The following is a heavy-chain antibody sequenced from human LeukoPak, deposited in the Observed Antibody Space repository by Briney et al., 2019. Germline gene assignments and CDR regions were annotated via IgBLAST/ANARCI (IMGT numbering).Heavy chain of an antibody. V-gene: IGHV4-59*01. CDR2: IYYSGST. D-gene: IGHD3-9*01. CDR3: ARDHRSIQYYDILTGYYRDDAFDI. J-gene: IGHJ3*02. Sequence: ASETLSLTCTVSGGSISSYYWSWIREPPGKGLEWIGDIYYSGSTNYNPSLKSRVTISVDTSKNQFSLKLSSVTAADTAVYYCARDHRSIQYYDILTGYYRDDAFDIWGQGTMVTVSS. CDR1: GGSISSYY.